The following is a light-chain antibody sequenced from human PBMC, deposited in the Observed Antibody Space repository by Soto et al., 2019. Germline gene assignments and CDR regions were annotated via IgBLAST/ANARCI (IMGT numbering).Light chain of an antibody. V-gene: IGKV1-39*01. CDR3: QQSYSTPWT. J-gene: IGKJ1*01. CDR1: QSISIY. Sequence: DIQMTQSPSSLSASVGDRVTITCRASQSISIYLNWYQQKPEKAPELLIDAASSLQSGVPSRFSGSGSGTDFTLTISSLQPEDFATYYCQQSYSTPWTFGQGTKVEIK. CDR2: AAS.